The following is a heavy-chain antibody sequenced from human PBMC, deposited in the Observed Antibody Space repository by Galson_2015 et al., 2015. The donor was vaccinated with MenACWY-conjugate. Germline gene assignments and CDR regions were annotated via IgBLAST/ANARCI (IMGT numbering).Heavy chain of an antibody. V-gene: IGHV3-48*03. Sequence: SLRLSCAASGFTFTGYEFNWVRQAPGKGLEWLSYISKSGSPIYYADSVKGRFTISRDNIKKSLFLEMNSLRAGDTGVYYCAIVGTWILQYFYYMDVWGKGTTVTVSS. CDR2: ISKSGSPI. D-gene: IGHD5-18*01. CDR1: GFTFTGYE. CDR3: AIVGTWILQYFYYMDV. J-gene: IGHJ6*03.